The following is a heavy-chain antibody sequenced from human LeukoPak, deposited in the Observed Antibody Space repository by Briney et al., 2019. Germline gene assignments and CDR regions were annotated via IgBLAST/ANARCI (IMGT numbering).Heavy chain of an antibody. CDR3: ARVRSIVAAGTWFDT. Sequence: ASVKVSCKASGYTFTNYAIHWVRQAPGQRLEWMGWINADNGNTKYSQKSQGRVTITRDTSASTAYMEVSSLRSEDTAVYYCARVRSIVAAGTWFDTWGQGTLVTVSS. V-gene: IGHV1-3*01. CDR1: GYTFTNYA. CDR2: INADNGNT. J-gene: IGHJ5*02. D-gene: IGHD6-13*01.